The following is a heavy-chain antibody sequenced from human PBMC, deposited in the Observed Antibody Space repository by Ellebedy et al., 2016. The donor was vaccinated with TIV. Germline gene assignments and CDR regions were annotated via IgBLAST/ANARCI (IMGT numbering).Heavy chain of an antibody. V-gene: IGHV4-59*01. D-gene: IGHD3-16*01. Sequence: MPSETLSLTCTVSGGSISSYYWSWIRQPPGKGLEWIGYIYYSGSTNYNPSLKSRVTISVDTSKNQFSLKLSSVTAADTAVYYCARARLGARSYYYHYGMDVWGQGTTVTVSS. J-gene: IGHJ6*02. CDR3: ARARLGARSYYYHYGMDV. CDR1: GGSISSYY. CDR2: IYYSGST.